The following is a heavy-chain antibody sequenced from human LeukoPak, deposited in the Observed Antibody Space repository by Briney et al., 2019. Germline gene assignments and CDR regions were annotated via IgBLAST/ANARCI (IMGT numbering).Heavy chain of an antibody. D-gene: IGHD1-14*01. Sequence: PGGSLRLPCAASGFTLSSYWMNWVRQAPGKGLVWVSRISSGGSITSYADSVEGRFTISRDNAKNTLYLQMNSLRAEDTAVYYCARGTGYGVFDYWGQGTLVTVSS. CDR1: GFTLSSYW. J-gene: IGHJ4*02. CDR2: ISSGGSIT. V-gene: IGHV3-74*01. CDR3: ARGTGYGVFDY.